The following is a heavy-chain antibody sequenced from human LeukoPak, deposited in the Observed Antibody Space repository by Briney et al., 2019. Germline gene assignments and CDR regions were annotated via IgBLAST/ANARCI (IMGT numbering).Heavy chain of an antibody. CDR3: ARQDGNSKYYFDY. V-gene: IGHV5-51*01. D-gene: IGHD1-1*01. J-gene: IGHJ4*02. Sequence: GESLKISCRGSGYSFTYYWIGWVRQLPGKGLEWMGIIYPGDSDTRYRPSFQGQVTISVDKSISTAYLQWSSLKASDTAMYYCARQDGNSKYYFDYWGQGTLVTVSS. CDR1: GYSFTYYW. CDR2: IYPGDSDT.